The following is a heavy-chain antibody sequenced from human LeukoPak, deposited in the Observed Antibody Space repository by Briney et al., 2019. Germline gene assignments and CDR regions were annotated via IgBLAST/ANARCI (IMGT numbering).Heavy chain of an antibody. V-gene: IGHV1-2*02. CDR2: INPNSGGT. Sequence: ASVKVSCKASGYTFTGYYMHWVRQAPGQGLEWMGWINPNSGGTNYAQKFQGRVTMTRDTSISRAYMELSRLRSDDTAVYYCAREGNIVATIWRSADAFDIWGQGTMVTVSS. CDR1: GYTFTGYY. CDR3: AREGNIVATIWRSADAFDI. J-gene: IGHJ3*02. D-gene: IGHD5-12*01.